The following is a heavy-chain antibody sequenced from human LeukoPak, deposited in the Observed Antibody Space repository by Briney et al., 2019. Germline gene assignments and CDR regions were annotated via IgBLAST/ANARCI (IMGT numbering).Heavy chain of an antibody. CDR3: AREIRWYFFYMDV. CDR2: ISGSGGST. V-gene: IGHV3-23*01. Sequence: GGSLRLSCAASGFTFSSYAMSWVRQAPGKGLEWVSAISGSGGSTCYADSVKGRFTISRDNAKNTLYLQMDSLGVEDTAVYYCAREIRWYFFYMDVWGKGTTVTVAS. D-gene: IGHD1-14*01. CDR1: GFTFSSYA. J-gene: IGHJ6*03.